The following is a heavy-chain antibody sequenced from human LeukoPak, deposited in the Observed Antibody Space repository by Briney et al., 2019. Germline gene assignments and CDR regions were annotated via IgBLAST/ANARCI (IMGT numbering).Heavy chain of an antibody. V-gene: IGHV1-2*02. CDR1: GYTFTAYY. CDR3: ARNPIVQAGYYYGRDV. J-gene: IGHJ6*01. CDR2: INPNSGAT. Sequence: ASVTVSFKASGYTFTAYYIHWVRQAPGQGLEWMGWINPNSGATNYAQNFQGRVTMTADTSISAAYLDLSRLRSDDSAVYYCARNPIVQAGYYYGRDVGRQATTVTV. D-gene: IGHD2/OR15-2a*01.